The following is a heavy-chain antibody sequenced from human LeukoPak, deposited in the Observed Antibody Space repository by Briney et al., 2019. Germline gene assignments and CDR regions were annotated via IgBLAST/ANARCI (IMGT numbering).Heavy chain of an antibody. J-gene: IGHJ4*02. CDR3: VKDTVATAWGY. CDR1: GFTFSSSA. V-gene: IGHV3-23*01. CDR2: ISGSGVST. D-gene: IGHD4-23*01. Sequence: GGSLRLSCAASGFTFSSSASAMRWVRQAPGRGLERVSTISGSGVSTYYADSVKGRFTISTDNSKSTLYLQMNSLRAEDTAIYYCVKDTVATAWGYWGQGTLVTVSS.